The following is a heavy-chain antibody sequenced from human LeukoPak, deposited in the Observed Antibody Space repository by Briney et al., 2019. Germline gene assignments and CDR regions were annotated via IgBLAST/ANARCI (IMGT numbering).Heavy chain of an antibody. CDR3: VRGGWYTDY. D-gene: IGHD6-19*01. CDR1: EFTFRRYW. J-gene: IGHJ4*02. V-gene: IGHV3-74*01. Sequence: GGSLRLSCAASEFTFRRYWMHWVRQAPGKGLVWVSRINSDGSSTVYADSVKGRFTVSRDNAKNTLYLQMTSLRAEDTAVYYCVRGGWYTDYWGQGPLVTVSS. CDR2: INSDGSST.